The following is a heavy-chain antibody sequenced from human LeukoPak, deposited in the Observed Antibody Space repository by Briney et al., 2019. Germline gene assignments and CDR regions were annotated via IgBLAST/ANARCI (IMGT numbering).Heavy chain of an antibody. CDR1: GYSFTSYG. J-gene: IGHJ6*03. CDR2: INPNSGGT. D-gene: IGHD5-18*01. V-gene: IGHV1-2*02. Sequence: ASVKVSCKTSGYSFTSYGISWVRQAPGQGLEWMGWINPNSGGTNYAQKFQGRVTMTRDTSISTAYMELSRLRSDDTAVYYCARGGGYSYSYYMDVWGKGTTVTVSS. CDR3: ARGGGYSYSYYMDV.